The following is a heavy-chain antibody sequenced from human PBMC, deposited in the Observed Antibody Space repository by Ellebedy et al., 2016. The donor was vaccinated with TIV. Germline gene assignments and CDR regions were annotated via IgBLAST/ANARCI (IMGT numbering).Heavy chain of an antibody. J-gene: IGHJ4*02. CDR1: GYNFTTYS. CDR3: ARDPRNGWAPIDH. V-gene: IGHV1-3*01. D-gene: IGHD6-19*01. CDR2: VYPGNGDT. Sequence: AASVKVSCKASGYNFTTYSLNWLRQAPGQRLEWMGWVYPGNGDTRYSQKFQDRITFSWDTSASTAYMELSSLRSEHTAVYYCARDPRNGWAPIDHWGQGTLVTVSS.